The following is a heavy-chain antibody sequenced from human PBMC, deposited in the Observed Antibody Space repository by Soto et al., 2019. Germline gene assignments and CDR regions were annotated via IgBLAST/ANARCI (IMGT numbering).Heavy chain of an antibody. J-gene: IGHJ4*02. D-gene: IGHD6-19*01. Sequence: LSLTFTVSGGSISSRNYYWGWIRQPPGKGLEWIGSIYYSGSTYYNPSLKSRVTISVDTSKSQFSLKLDSVTAADTAVYYCARQYSAGWSHYFDYWGQGTLVTVS. CDR2: IYYSGST. CDR3: ARQYSAGWSHYFDY. CDR1: GGSISSRNYY. V-gene: IGHV4-39*01.